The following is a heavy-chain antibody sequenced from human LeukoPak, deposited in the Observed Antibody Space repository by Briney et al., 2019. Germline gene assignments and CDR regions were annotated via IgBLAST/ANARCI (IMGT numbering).Heavy chain of an antibody. V-gene: IGHV1-69*06. J-gene: IGHJ6*03. CDR2: IIPIFGTA. CDR3: ATADLASGSYYAREGTYYYYMDV. D-gene: IGHD3-10*01. CDR1: GGTFSSYA. Sequence: ASVKVSCKASGGTFSSYAISWVRQAPGQGLEWMGGIIPIFGTANYAQKFQGRVTMTEDTSTDTAYMELSSLRSEDTAVYYCATADLASGSYYAREGTYYYYMDVWGKGTTVTISS.